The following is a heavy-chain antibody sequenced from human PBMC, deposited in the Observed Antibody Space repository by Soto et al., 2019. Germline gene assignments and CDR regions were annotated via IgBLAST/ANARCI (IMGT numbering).Heavy chain of an antibody. D-gene: IGHD3-10*01. J-gene: IGHJ5*02. Sequence: ASVKVSCKASGYTFTIYYMHWVLQAPGQGLEWMGIINPSGGSTSYAQKFQGRVTMTRDTSTSTVYMELSSLRSEDTAVYYCAREGGPGSGSHNWFDPWGQGTLVTVSS. CDR1: GYTFTIYY. CDR2: INPSGGST. V-gene: IGHV1-46*01. CDR3: AREGGPGSGSHNWFDP.